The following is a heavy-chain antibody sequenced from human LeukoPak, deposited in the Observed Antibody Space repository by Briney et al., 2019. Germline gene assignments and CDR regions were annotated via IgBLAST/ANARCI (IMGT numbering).Heavy chain of an antibody. D-gene: IGHD2-21*02. Sequence: SETLSFTCWVCGDSITTTRSSCIRQPPGRGLEWIGYIHHSGGTDYNPSLKSRLTLSIDPSKIQFSLNLTSVTGPHPARYYFLPDLRSGGDKGCAGTRGQGTLITVSS. CDR2: IHHSGGT. CDR3: LPDLRSGGDKGCAGT. CDR1: GDSITTTR. J-gene: IGHJ4*02. V-gene: IGHV4-59*01.